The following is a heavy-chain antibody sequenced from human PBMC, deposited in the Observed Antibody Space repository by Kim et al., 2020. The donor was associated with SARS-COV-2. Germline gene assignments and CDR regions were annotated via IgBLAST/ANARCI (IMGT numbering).Heavy chain of an antibody. D-gene: IGHD3-10*01. V-gene: IGHV3-15*01. CDR1: GFTFSNAW. Sequence: GGSLRLSCAASGFTFSNAWMSWVRQAPGKGLEWVGRIKSKTDGGTTDYAAPVKGRFTISRDDSKNTLYLQMNSLKTEDTAVYYFTTGFGIRELLLGYYYYGMDVWGQGTKLTVSS. J-gene: IGHJ6*02. CDR3: TTGFGIRELLLGYYYYGMDV. CDR2: IKSKTDGGTT.